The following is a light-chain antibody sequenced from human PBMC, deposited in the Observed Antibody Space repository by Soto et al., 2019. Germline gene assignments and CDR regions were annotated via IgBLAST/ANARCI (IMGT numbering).Light chain of an antibody. CDR1: QNILYSSNNKNY. CDR2: WAS. J-gene: IGKJ1*01. CDR3: QQYYTTPPWT. Sequence: DIVMTQSPDSLAVSLGERATINCKSSQNILYSSNNKNYLAWYQQKPGQPPKLIISWASSRESGVPDRFSGSGSGTDVSLTISSLQAEDVAVYYCQQYYTTPPWTFGQGTEVEIK. V-gene: IGKV4-1*01.